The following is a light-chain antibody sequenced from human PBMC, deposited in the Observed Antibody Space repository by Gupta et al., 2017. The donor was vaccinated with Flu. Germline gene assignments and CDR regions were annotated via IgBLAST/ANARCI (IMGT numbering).Light chain of an antibody. CDR2: EVN. J-gene: IGLJ3*02. CDR3: SSITQDITGW. V-gene: IGLV2-14*01. CDR1: SSDIGHSNY. Sequence: GLTQPASVSGSPGQSITISCTGTSSDIGHSNYVSWYQQRPGEAPKRIMFEVNHRPSEMSDRVSGSKSGYTASLHVSGLQPEDEADDYCSSITQDITGWFGGGTKVTVL.